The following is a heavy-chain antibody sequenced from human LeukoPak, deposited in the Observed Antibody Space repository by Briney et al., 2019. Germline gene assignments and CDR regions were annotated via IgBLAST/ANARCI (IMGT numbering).Heavy chain of an antibody. CDR3: AKDYTWIQLWLDY. D-gene: IGHD5-18*01. Sequence: GGSLRLSCAASGFTFSTYAMSWVRQAPGKGLEWVSSISSSGGSTYYADSVKGRFTISRDNSKNTLLLDMNSLRAEDTAVYYCAKDYTWIQLWLDYWGQGTLVTVSS. CDR2: ISSSGGST. V-gene: IGHV3-23*01. CDR1: GFTFSTYA. J-gene: IGHJ4*02.